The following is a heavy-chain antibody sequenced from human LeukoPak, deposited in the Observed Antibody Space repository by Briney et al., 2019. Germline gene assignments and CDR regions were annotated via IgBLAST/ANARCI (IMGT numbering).Heavy chain of an antibody. CDR2: ICSAGST. V-gene: IGHV3-66*01. CDR3: ARETDLSSGWSSQGFDY. J-gene: IGHJ4*02. D-gene: IGHD6-13*01. Sequence: PGGSLRLSCAASGFTVSSTCMSWVRQAPGKGLEWVSVICSAGSTYYAGSVKGRFTISRDNSNNTLFLQMDTLRAEDTAVYYCARETDLSSGWSSQGFDYWGQGTLATVSS. CDR1: GFTVSSTC.